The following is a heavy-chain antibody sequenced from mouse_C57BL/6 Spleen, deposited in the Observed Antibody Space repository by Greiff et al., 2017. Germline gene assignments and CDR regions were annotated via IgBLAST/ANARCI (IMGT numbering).Heavy chain of an antibody. J-gene: IGHJ3*01. CDR3: TSAGSDYLAWFAY. CDR2: IDPETGGT. Sequence: VKLQQSGAELVRPGASVTLSCKASGYTFTDYEMHWVKQTPVHGLEWIGTIDPETGGTAYNQKFKVKAILTADKSSSTAYMELRSLTSEDSAVYYCTSAGSDYLAWFAYWGQGTLVTVSA. V-gene: IGHV1-15*01. CDR1: GYTFTDYE. D-gene: IGHD2-13*01.